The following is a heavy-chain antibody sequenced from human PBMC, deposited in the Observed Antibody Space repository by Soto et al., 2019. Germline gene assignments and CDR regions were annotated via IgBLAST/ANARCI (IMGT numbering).Heavy chain of an antibody. J-gene: IGHJ6*02. CDR1: GYSFTSYW. D-gene: IGHD6-13*01. CDR2: IDPSDSYT. V-gene: IGHV5-10-1*01. Sequence: PGESLQISCKGSGYSFTSYWISWVRQMPGKGLEWMGRIDPSDSYTNYSPSFQGHVTISADKSISTAYLQWSSLKASDTPMYYCERQQRGGYYYYGMGVWGQGTTVTVSS. CDR3: ERQQRGGYYYYGMGV.